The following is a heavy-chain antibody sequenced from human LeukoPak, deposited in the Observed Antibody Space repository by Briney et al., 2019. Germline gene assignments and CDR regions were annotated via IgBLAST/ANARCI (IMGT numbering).Heavy chain of an antibody. D-gene: IGHD3-10*01. CDR2: ISGSGTI. CDR3: AGGRRDSGSYGSFVYYYYYYMDV. V-gene: IGHV4-4*07. Sequence: TPSETLSLTCTVSGGSINSYWSWIRQPAGKGLEWIGRISGSGTITYNPALQSRLSISIDTSKNQFSLKLMSVTAADTAVYYCAGGRRDSGSYGSFVYYYYYYMDVWGKGTTVTVSS. J-gene: IGHJ6*03. CDR1: GGSINSY.